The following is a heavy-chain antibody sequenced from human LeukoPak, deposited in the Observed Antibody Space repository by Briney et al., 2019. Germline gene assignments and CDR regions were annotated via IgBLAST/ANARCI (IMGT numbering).Heavy chain of an antibody. D-gene: IGHD3-10*01. CDR1: GYTFTGYY. CDR2: IIPIFGTA. J-gene: IGHJ6*03. V-gene: IGHV1-69*13. Sequence: GASVKVSCKASGYTFTGYYMHWVRQAPGQGLEWMGGIIPIFGTANYAQKFQGRVTITADESTSTAYMELSSLRSEDTAVYYCARDSTMVRGVKDYYYMDVWGKGTTVTISS. CDR3: ARDSTMVRGVKDYYYMDV.